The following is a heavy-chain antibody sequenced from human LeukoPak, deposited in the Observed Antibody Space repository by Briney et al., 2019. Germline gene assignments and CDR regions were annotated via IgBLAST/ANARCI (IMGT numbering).Heavy chain of an antibody. CDR3: ARFHWNDEGFYFDY. CDR2: IYTSGST. V-gene: IGHV4-4*07. CDR1: GGSISSYY. Sequence: PSETLSLTCTVTGGSISSYYWSWIRQPAGKGLECIGRIYTSGSTNYNPSLKSRVTMSVDTSKNQFSLKLSSVTAADTAVYYCARFHWNDEGFYFDYWGQGTLVTVSS. J-gene: IGHJ4*02. D-gene: IGHD1-1*01.